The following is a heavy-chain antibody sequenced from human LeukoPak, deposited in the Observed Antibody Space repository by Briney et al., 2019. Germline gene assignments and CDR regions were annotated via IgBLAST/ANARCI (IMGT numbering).Heavy chain of an antibody. CDR1: GFTFSSYA. CDR3: GISIVGATRSDY. V-gene: IGHV3-23*01. J-gene: IGHJ4*02. D-gene: IGHD1-26*01. Sequence: PGGSLRLSCAASGFTFSSYAMSWVRQAPGKGLEWVSAISGSGGSTYYADSVKGRFTISRDNSKNTLYPQMNSLRAEDTAVYYCGISIVGATRSDYWGQGTLVTVSS. CDR2: ISGSGGST.